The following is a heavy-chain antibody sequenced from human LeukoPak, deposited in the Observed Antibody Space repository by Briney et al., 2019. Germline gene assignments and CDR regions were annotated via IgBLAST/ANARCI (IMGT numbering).Heavy chain of an antibody. Sequence: PSETLSLTCAVYGGSFSGYYWSWIRQPPGKGLEWIGEINHSGSTNYNPSLKSRVTISVDPSKNQFSLKLSSVTAADTAVYYCARVLEWLLAPYFDYWGQGTLVTVSS. CDR1: GGSFSGYY. CDR2: INHSGST. V-gene: IGHV4-34*01. D-gene: IGHD3-3*01. CDR3: ARVLEWLLAPYFDY. J-gene: IGHJ4*02.